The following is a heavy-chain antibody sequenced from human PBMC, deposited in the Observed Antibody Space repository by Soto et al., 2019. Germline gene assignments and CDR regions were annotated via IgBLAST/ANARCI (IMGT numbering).Heavy chain of an antibody. D-gene: IGHD2-21*02. J-gene: IGHJ4*02. CDR3: ARTYCGGDCYFDFDY. Sequence: SVKVSCKASGYTFTSYAMHWVRQAPVQRLEWMGWINAGNGNTKYSQKFQGRVTITRDTSASTAYMKLSSLRSEDTAVYYCARTYCGGDCYFDFDYWGQGTLVTVSS. V-gene: IGHV1-3*01. CDR2: INAGNGNT. CDR1: GYTFTSYA.